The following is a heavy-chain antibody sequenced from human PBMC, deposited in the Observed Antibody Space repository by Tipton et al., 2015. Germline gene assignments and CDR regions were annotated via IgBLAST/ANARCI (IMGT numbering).Heavy chain of an antibody. J-gene: IGHJ3*02. CDR1: GYTFTNYD. Sequence: QLVQSGAEVKKPGASVKVSCKASGYTFTNYDINWVRQATGQGLERMGWMNPNSGNTGYPQKFQGRVTMTRNTSISTAYMELSSLRSDDTAVYYCARADPVYTSDALDIWGQGTVVTVSS. D-gene: IGHD6-13*01. V-gene: IGHV1-8*01. CDR3: ARADPVYTSDALDI. CDR2: MNPNSGNT.